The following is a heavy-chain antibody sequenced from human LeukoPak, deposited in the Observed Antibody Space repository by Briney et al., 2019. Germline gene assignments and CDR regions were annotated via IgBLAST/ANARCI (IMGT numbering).Heavy chain of an antibody. V-gene: IGHV3-23*01. CDR1: GFTFSSYA. Sequence: PGGSLRLSCAASGFTFSSYAMSWVRQAPGKGLEWVSAISGSGGSTYYADSVKGRFTISRDNSKNTLYLQMNSLRAGDTAVYYCAKDLVWFGEGKLRDVWGKGTTVTVSS. J-gene: IGHJ6*04. D-gene: IGHD3-10*01. CDR2: ISGSGGST. CDR3: AKDLVWFGEGKLRDV.